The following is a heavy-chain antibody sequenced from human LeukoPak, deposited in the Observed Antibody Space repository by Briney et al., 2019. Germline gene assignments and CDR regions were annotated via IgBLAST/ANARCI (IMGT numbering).Heavy chain of an antibody. D-gene: IGHD2-15*01. CDR3: ARDLNQDIVVVVAALGGGAFDI. CDR2: IKQDGSEK. CDR1: GFTFSSYW. Sequence: GGSLRLSCAASGFTFSSYWMSWVRQAPGKGLEWVANIKQDGSEKYYVDSVKGRFTISRDNAKNSLYLQMNSLRAEDTAVYYCARDLNQDIVVVVAALGGGAFDIWGQGTMVTVSS. J-gene: IGHJ3*02. V-gene: IGHV3-7*01.